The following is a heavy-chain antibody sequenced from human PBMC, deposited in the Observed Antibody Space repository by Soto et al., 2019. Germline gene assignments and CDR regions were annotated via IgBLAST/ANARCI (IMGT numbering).Heavy chain of an antibody. Sequence: PVGSVRLSCAASGFTFNSYAMSWVRQAPGKGLEWVSVISGSGGSRYYADSVKGRFTISRDNSKNTLYLQMNSLRAEDTAVYYCAKDNRVLMVYAMSLYGMDVWGQGTTVTVSS. CDR2: ISGSGGSR. CDR1: GFTFNSYA. D-gene: IGHD2-8*01. J-gene: IGHJ6*02. V-gene: IGHV3-23*01. CDR3: AKDNRVLMVYAMSLYGMDV.